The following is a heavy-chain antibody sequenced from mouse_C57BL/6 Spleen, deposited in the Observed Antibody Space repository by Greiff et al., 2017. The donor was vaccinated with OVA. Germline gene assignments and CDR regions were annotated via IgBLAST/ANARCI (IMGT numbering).Heavy chain of an antibody. D-gene: IGHD1-1*01. CDR1: GFTFSDYG. CDR2: ISSGSSTI. CDR3: ATEGDYGRELDY. V-gene: IGHV5-17*01. Sequence: EVKLMESGGGLVKPGGSLKLSCAASGFTFSDYGMHWVRQAPEKGLEWVAYISSGSSTIYYADTVKGRFTISRDNAKNTLFLQMTSLRSEDTAMYYCATEGDYGRELDYWGQGTTLTVSS. J-gene: IGHJ2*01.